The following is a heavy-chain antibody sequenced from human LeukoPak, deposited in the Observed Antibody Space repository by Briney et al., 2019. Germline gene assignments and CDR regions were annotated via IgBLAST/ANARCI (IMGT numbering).Heavy chain of an antibody. Sequence: GGSLRLSCAASGFTFSSYAMSWVRQAPGKGLEWVSVIYSGGSTYYADSVKGRFTISRDNSKNTLYLQMNSLRAEDTAVYYCARENIAAAHAFDIWGQGTMVTVSS. CDR2: IYSGGST. CDR1: GFTFSSYA. D-gene: IGHD6-13*01. J-gene: IGHJ3*02. CDR3: ARENIAAAHAFDI. V-gene: IGHV3-53*01.